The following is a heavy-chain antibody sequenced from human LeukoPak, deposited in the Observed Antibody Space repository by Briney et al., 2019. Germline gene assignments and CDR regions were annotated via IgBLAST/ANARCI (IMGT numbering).Heavy chain of an antibody. D-gene: IGHD1-26*01. Sequence: GGSLRLSCAASGFTFSSYSMNWVRQAPGKGLEWVSHITASGTAMFYADSVKGRFTISRDNAKNSLYLQMNSPRDEDTAVYYCASSGSYRFDYWGQGTLVTVSS. V-gene: IGHV3-48*02. CDR2: ITASGTAM. CDR1: GFTFSSYS. J-gene: IGHJ4*02. CDR3: ASSGSYRFDY.